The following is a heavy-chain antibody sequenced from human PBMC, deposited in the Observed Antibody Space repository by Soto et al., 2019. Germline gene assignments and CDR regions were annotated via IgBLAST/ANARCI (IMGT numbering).Heavy chain of an antibody. D-gene: IGHD3-10*01. J-gene: IGHJ4*02. CDR1: GGSFSGYY. CDR3: ARWGGGSGSYWFDY. V-gene: IGHV4-34*01. CDR2: INHSGST. Sequence: SETLSLTCAVYGGSFSGYYWTWIRQPPGTGLEWIGEINHSGSTNYNPSLKSRVTISVDTSKNQFSLKLTSVTAADTAVYYCARWGGGSGSYWFDYWGQGTLVTVSS.